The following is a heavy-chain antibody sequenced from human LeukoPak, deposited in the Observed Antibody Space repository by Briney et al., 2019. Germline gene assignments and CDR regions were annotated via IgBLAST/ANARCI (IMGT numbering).Heavy chain of an antibody. J-gene: IGHJ6*02. CDR2: ISGSGGST. V-gene: IGHV3-23*01. CDR3: AKDLGYCSSTSCLSSDYGMDV. CDR1: GFTFSSYA. Sequence: GGSLRLSCAASGFTFSSYAMSWVRQAPGKGLEWVSAISGSGGSTYYADSVKGRFTISRDNSKNTLYLQMNSLRAEDTAVYYCAKDLGYCSSTSCLSSDYGMDVWGQGTTVTVSS. D-gene: IGHD2-2*01.